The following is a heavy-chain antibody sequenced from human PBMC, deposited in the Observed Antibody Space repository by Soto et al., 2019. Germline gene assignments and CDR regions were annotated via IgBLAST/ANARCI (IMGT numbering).Heavy chain of an antibody. CDR3: ARHANQDSSSSYVYY. J-gene: IGHJ4*02. CDR2: IYYSGST. Sequence: PSETLSLTCTVSGGSISSYYWSWIRQPPGKGLEWIGYIYYSGSTNYNPSLKSRVTISVGTSKNQFSLKLSSVTAADTAVYYCARHANQDSSSSYVYYWGQGTLVTVSS. V-gene: IGHV4-59*08. D-gene: IGHD6-6*01. CDR1: GGSISSYY.